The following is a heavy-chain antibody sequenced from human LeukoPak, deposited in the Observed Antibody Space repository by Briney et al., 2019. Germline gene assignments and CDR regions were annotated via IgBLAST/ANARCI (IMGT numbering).Heavy chain of an antibody. J-gene: IGHJ4*02. V-gene: IGHV4-38-2*02. CDR1: GYSISSGYY. CDR2: IYHSGRT. D-gene: IGHD3-22*01. Sequence: SETLSLTCTVSGYSISSGYYWGWIRQPPGKGLEWIGSIYHSGRTFYNPSLKSRVTISVDTSKNQFSLKLTSVTAADTAVYYCARTPTYYYDSSGYHFDYWGQGTLVTVSS. CDR3: ARTPTYYYDSSGYHFDY.